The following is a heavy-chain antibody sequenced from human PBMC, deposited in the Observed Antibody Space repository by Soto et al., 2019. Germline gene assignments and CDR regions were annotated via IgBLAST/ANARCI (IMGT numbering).Heavy chain of an antibody. CDR1: GFTFSSYG. CDR2: ISYDGSNK. V-gene: IGHV3-30*18. D-gene: IGHD6-19*01. CDR3: AKDRKGYSSGWGVPCWFDP. Sequence: QVQLVESGGGVVQPGRCLRLSCAASGFTFSSYGMHWVRQAPGKGLEWVAVISYDGSNKYYADSVKGRFTISRDNSKNTLYLQMNSLRAEDTAVYYCAKDRKGYSSGWGVPCWFDPWGQGTPVTVSS. J-gene: IGHJ5*02.